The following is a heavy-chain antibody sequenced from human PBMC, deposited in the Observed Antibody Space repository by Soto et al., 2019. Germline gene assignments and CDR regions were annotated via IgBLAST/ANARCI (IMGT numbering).Heavy chain of an antibody. CDR1: GGSISSGGYS. D-gene: IGHD3-10*01. CDR3: AREYGSGSYGMDV. J-gene: IGHJ6*02. CDR2: IYHSGST. V-gene: IGHV4-30-2*01. Sequence: PSESLSLTCAVSGGSISSGGYSWTWIRQPPGKGLEWIGYIYHSGSTYYNPSLKSRVTISVDRSKYQFSLKLSSVTAADTAVYYCAREYGSGSYGMDVWGQGTTVTVSS.